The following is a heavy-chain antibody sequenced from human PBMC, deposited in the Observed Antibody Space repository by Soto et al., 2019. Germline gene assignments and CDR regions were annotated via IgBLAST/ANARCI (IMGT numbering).Heavy chain of an antibody. Sequence: QVQLVQSGAEVKKPGASVKVSCKASGYTFTSYAMHWVRQAPGQRLEWMGWINTGNGNTKYSRKFQGRVTITRDTSASTAYMELSSLRSEDTAVYYCARTRNFDYWGQGTLVTVSS. CDR2: INTGNGNT. J-gene: IGHJ4*02. CDR1: GYTFTSYA. V-gene: IGHV1-3*04. CDR3: ARTRNFDY.